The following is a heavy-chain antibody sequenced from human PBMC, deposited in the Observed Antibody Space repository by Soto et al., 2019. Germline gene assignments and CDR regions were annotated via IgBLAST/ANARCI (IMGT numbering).Heavy chain of an antibody. CDR2: IIPILGIA. CDR3: ASGSSSYGWFDP. CDR1: GGTFSSYT. D-gene: IGHD6-6*01. V-gene: IGHV1-69*02. Sequence: SVKVSCKASGGTFSSYTISWVRQAPGQGLEWMGRIIPILGIANYAQKFQGRVTITADKSTSTAYMELSSLRSEDTAVYYCASGSSSYGWFDPWGQGTLVTVSS. J-gene: IGHJ5*02.